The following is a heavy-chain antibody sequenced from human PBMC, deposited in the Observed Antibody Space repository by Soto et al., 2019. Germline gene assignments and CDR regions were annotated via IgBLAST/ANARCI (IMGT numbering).Heavy chain of an antibody. V-gene: IGHV3-30-3*01. CDR1: GFTFSSYA. CDR2: ISYDGSNK. Sequence: GGSLRLSCAASGFTFSSYAMHWVRQAPGKGLEWVAVISYDGSNKYYADSVKGRFTISRDNSKNTLYLQMNSLRAEDTAVYYCARDLIVVLVAAYYGMAAWGQETTSTVS. J-gene: IGHJ6*02. CDR3: ARDLIVVLVAAYYGMAA. D-gene: IGHD2-15*01.